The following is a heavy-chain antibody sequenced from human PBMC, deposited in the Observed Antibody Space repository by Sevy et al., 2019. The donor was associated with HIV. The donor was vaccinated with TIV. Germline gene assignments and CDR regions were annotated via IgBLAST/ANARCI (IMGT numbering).Heavy chain of an antibody. CDR1: GFTFSDHY. D-gene: IGHD6-13*01. J-gene: IGHJ4*02. CDR3: ATHAAIAAAGRVFDY. CDR2: IRNKADSYTT. V-gene: IGHV3-72*01. Sequence: GGSLRRSCAASGFTFSDHYMEWVRQAPGKGLEWVGRIRNKADSYTTEYAASVKGRFTISRDDTKNSLYLLMNSLKTVDTAVYYCATHAAIAAAGRVFDYWGQGTLVTVSS.